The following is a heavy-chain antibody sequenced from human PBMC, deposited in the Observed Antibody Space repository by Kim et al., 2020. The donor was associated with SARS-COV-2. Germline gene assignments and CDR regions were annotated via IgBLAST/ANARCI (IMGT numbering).Heavy chain of an antibody. Sequence: GGSLRLSCAASGFTFSSYSMNWVRQAPGKGLEWVSSISSSSSYIYYADSVKGRFTISRDNAKNSLYLQMNSLRAEDTAVYYCARKPAAIDAFDIWGQGTMVTVSS. CDR1: GFTFSSYS. V-gene: IGHV3-21*01. CDR2: ISSSSSYI. J-gene: IGHJ3*02. CDR3: ARKPAAIDAFDI. D-gene: IGHD2-2*01.